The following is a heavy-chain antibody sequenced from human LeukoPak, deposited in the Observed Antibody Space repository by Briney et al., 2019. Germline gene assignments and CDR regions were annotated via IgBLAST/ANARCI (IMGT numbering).Heavy chain of an antibody. D-gene: IGHD4-11*01. CDR3: ASGRFFYSNSSPY. Sequence: PGGSLKLSCAASGFTFSSYWMSWVRQAPGKGLEWVANIKQDGSEKYYVDSVKGRFTISRDNAKNSLYLQMNSLRAEDTAVYYCASGRFFYSNSSPYWGQGTLVTVSS. CDR1: GFTFSSYW. CDR2: IKQDGSEK. V-gene: IGHV3-7*01. J-gene: IGHJ4*02.